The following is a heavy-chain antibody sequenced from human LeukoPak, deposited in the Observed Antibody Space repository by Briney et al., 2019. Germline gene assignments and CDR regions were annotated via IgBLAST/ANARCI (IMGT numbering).Heavy chain of an antibody. CDR2: ISAYNGNT. D-gene: IGHD2-2*01. CDR1: DHTFITYG. CDR3: ARVVEDCSSTSCYAGVDY. Sequence: GASVKVSCKASDHTFITYGISWVRQAPGQGLEWMGWISAYNGNTNYAQKLQGRVTMTTDTSTSTAYMELRSLRSDDTAAYYCARVVEDCSSTSCYAGVDYWGQGTLVTVSS. J-gene: IGHJ4*02. V-gene: IGHV1-18*01.